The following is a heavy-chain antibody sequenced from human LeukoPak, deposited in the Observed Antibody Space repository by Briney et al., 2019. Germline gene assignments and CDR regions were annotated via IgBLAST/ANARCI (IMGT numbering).Heavy chain of an antibody. CDR2: INPNSGAT. D-gene: IGHD5-12*01. V-gene: IGHV1-2*02. CDR1: GYIFTGHL. Sequence: ASVKVSCKGSGYIFTGHLIHWVRQAPGQGLEWMGWINPNSGATTYAQKFKGRVTMTRDTSINTAYMEMSGLRSDDTAMYFCARDERRGYSGYDPYYMDVWGKGTPLAVSS. J-gene: IGHJ6*03. CDR3: ARDERRGYSGYDPYYMDV.